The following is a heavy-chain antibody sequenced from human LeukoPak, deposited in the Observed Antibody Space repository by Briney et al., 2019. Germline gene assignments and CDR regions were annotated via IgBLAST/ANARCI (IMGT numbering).Heavy chain of an antibody. V-gene: IGHV3-74*01. D-gene: IGHD1-20*01. Sequence: GGSLRLSCAASGFTFSSYWMHWVRQAPGKGLVWVSRINSDGSSTSYADPVKGRFTISRDNAKNTLYLQMNSLRAEDTAVYYCARHITRAITEDYWGQGTLVTVSS. CDR3: ARHITRAITEDY. CDR1: GFTFSSYW. CDR2: INSDGSST. J-gene: IGHJ4*02.